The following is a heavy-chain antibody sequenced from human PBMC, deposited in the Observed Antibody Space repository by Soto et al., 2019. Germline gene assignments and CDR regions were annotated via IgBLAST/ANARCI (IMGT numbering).Heavy chain of an antibody. CDR2: IYYSGST. D-gene: IGHD6-25*01. Sequence: KPSETLSLTCSVSGASISSVGHYWTWIRQQPGKGLEWIGYIYYSGSTDYNPSLKSRVTISVDRSKNQFSLNLSSVTAADTAIYYCARESGGYDSSTRYGLDVWGQGTTVTVSS. CDR3: ARESGGYDSSTRYGLDV. V-gene: IGHV4-31*03. CDR1: GASISSVGHY. J-gene: IGHJ6*02.